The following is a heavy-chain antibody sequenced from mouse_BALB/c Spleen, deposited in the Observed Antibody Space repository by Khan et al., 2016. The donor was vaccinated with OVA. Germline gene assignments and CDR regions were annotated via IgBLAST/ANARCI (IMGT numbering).Heavy chain of an antibody. CDR2: LSYSGST. D-gene: IGHD1-2*01. J-gene: IGHJ2*01. V-gene: IGHV3-2*02. Sequence: VQLKESGPGLVKPSQSLSLTCTVTGYSITSGYGWNWIRQFPGNKLEWMGYLSYSGSTNYNPSLKSRISITRDTSKNQFFLQLNPVTTEDTATYYCARTARIKYWGQGTTLTVSS. CDR1: GYSITSGYG. CDR3: ARTARIKY.